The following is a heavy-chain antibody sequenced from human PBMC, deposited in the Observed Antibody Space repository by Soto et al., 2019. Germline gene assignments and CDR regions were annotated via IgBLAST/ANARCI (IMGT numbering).Heavy chain of an antibody. Sequence: EVQLLESGGGLVQPGGSLRLSCAASGLSFSNYAMSWVRQAPGKGLEWVSSLSGSGANTYYADSVKGRFTISRDNSKNTLYLQMNSLRAEDTAVYYCAKAGYFSGDTCQVAFEIWGQGTMVTVSS. J-gene: IGHJ3*02. CDR2: LSGSGANT. CDR1: GLSFSNYA. V-gene: IGHV3-23*01. D-gene: IGHD2-15*01. CDR3: AKAGYFSGDTCQVAFEI.